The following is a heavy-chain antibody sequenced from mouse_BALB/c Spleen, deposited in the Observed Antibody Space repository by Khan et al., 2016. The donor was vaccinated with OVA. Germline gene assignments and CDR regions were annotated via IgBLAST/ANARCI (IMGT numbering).Heavy chain of an antibody. J-gene: IGHJ2*01. V-gene: IGHV3-2*02. D-gene: IGHD2-14*01. Sequence: EVQLQESGPGLVKPSQSLSLTCTVTAYSITSDYAWTWIRQFPGNKPEWMGYISYSGSPSYNPSLKSRISITRDTSKNQFFLQLISVTTEDTATYYCACIRFYYRYSCLDYWGQGTTLTVSS. CDR3: ACIRFYYRYSCLDY. CDR2: ISYSGSP. CDR1: AYSITSDYA.